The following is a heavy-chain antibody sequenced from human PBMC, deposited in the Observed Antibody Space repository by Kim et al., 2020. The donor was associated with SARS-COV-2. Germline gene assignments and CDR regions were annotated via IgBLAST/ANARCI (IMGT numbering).Heavy chain of an antibody. CDR1: GGSMQSPVYY. CDR3: ARGDYVIRGVPWYIDV. CDR2: VYHTGTT. V-gene: IGHV4-39*01. J-gene: IGHJ6*04. D-gene: IGHD3-10*01. Sequence: SETLSLTCSVSGGSMQSPVYYWVWMRQSPGRGPEWIGLVYHTGTTYHNPSLKSRVSISVDTSENQFSLNLTSVTAADRAVYYCARGDYVIRGVPWYIDVWGKGTTVHVSS.